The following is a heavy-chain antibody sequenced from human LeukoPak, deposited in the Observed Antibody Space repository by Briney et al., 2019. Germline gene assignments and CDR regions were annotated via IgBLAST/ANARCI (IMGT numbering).Heavy chain of an antibody. J-gene: IGHJ5*01. CDR1: GFTFSTYA. Sequence: TGGSLRLSCSASGFTFSTYAMHWVREAPGKGLEYVSASSSKGDSTFYADSVKGRFNISRDNSKNTLYLQMSSLRTEDTAVYYCVKASSDYYYDSWGQGTLVTVSS. CDR2: SSSKGDST. V-gene: IGHV3-64D*06. D-gene: IGHD3-22*01. CDR3: VKASSDYYYDS.